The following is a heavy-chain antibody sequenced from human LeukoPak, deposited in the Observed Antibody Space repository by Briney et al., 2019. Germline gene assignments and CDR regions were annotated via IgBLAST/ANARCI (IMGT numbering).Heavy chain of an antibody. CDR2: IKQDGSEK. V-gene: IGHV3-7*01. D-gene: IGHD3-22*01. Sequence: PGGSLRLSCAASGFTFSSYSMNWVRQAPGKGLEWVANIKQDGSEKYYVDSVKGRFTISRDNAKNSLYLQMNSLRAEDTAVYYCARDLDYYDSSGYSRYYYYYYGMDVWGQGTTVTVSS. CDR3: ARDLDYYDSSGYSRYYYYYYGMDV. CDR1: GFTFSSYS. J-gene: IGHJ6*02.